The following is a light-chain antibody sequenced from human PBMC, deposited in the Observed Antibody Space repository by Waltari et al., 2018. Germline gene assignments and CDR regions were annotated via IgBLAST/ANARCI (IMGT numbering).Light chain of an antibody. Sequence: ELTQPPSVSVSPGQTARITCSGDALPKQYAYWYQQKPGQAPVLVIYKDSERPSGIPERFSGSSSGTTVTLTISGVQAEDEADYYCQSADSSGTYVFGTGTKVTVL. V-gene: IGLV3-25*03. CDR2: KDS. CDR3: QSADSSGTYV. CDR1: ALPKQY. J-gene: IGLJ1*01.